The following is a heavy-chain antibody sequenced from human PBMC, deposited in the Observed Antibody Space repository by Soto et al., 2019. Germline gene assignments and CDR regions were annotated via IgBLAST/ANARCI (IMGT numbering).Heavy chain of an antibody. Sequence: SETLSLTCTVSGGSISSYYWSWIRQPPGKGLEWIGYIYYSGSTNYNPSLKSRVTISVDTSKNQFSLKLGSVTAADTAVYYCARGRVAGTSPFFQHWGQGTLVTVSS. V-gene: IGHV4-59*01. CDR3: ARGRVAGTSPFFQH. CDR1: GGSISSYY. D-gene: IGHD6-19*01. J-gene: IGHJ1*01. CDR2: IYYSGST.